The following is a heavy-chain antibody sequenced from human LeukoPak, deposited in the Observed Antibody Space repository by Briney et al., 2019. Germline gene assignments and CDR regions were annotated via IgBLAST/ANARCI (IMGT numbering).Heavy chain of an antibody. CDR1: GGSISSGDYY. CDR3: ARDGGYFDY. J-gene: IGHJ4*02. V-gene: IGHV4-31*03. CDR2: IYYSGST. Sequence: SETLSLTCTVSGGSISSGDYYWSWIRQHPGKGLEWIGYIYYSGSTYYTPSLKSRVTISVDTSKNQFSLKLSSATAAGTAVYYCARDGGYFDYWGQGTLVTVSS.